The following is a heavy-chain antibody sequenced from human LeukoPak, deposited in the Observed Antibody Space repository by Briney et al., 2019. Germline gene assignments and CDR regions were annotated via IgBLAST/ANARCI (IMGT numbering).Heavy chain of an antibody. J-gene: IGHJ4*02. Sequence: PGGSLRLSCAASGFTFDDYGMSWVRQAPGKGLEWVSAISGSGGSTYYADSVKGRFTISRDNSKNTLYLQMNSLRAEDTAVYYCAKDLRYSGYAVGISFDYWGQGTLVTVSS. CDR3: AKDLRYSGYAVGISFDY. D-gene: IGHD5-12*01. CDR2: ISGSGGST. CDR1: GFTFDDYG. V-gene: IGHV3-23*01.